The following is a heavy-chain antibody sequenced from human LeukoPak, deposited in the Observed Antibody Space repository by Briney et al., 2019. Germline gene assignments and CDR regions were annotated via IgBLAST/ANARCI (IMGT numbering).Heavy chain of an antibody. D-gene: IGHD1-14*01. CDR1: GFTFSSYE. J-gene: IGHJ3*02. CDR3: ARDGNRAVGAFDI. Sequence: GGSLRLSCAASGFTFSSYEMNWVRQAPGKGLEWVSYISSSGSTIYYADSVKSRFTISRDNAKNSLYLQMNSLRAEDTAVYYCARDGNRAVGAFDIWGQGTMVTVSS. CDR2: ISSSGSTI. V-gene: IGHV3-48*03.